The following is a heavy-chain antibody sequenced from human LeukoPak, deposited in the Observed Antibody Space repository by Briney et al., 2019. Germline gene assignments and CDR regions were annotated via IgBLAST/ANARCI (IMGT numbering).Heavy chain of an antibody. CDR3: ATDPRVRGVIIPYFDY. J-gene: IGHJ4*02. D-gene: IGHD3-10*01. V-gene: IGHV1-24*01. CDR2: FDPEDGET. CDR1: GYTLTELS. Sequence: GASVKVSCKVSGYTLTELSMHWVRQAPGKGLEWMGGFDPEDGETIYAQKFQGRVTMTEDTSTDTAYMELSSLRSEDTAVYYRATDPRVRGVIIPYFDYWGQGTLVTVSS.